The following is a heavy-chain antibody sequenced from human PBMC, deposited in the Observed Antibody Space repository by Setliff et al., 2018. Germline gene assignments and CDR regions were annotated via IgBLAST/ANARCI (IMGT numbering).Heavy chain of an antibody. J-gene: IGHJ4*02. CDR3: ARGYCSGGSCADFNY. CDR1: GYTFTNYA. Sequence: ASVKVSCKASGYTFTNYAMNWVRQAPGQGLEWMGWINTNTGFPTYAQGFTGRFVFSLDTSVSTAYLQISSVKAEDTAVYYCARGYCSGGSCADFNYWGQGTLVTVSS. CDR2: INTNTGFP. D-gene: IGHD2-15*01. V-gene: IGHV7-4-1*02.